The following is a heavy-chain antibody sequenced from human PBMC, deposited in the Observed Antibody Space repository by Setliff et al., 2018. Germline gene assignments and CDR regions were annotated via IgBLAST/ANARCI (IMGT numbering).Heavy chain of an antibody. CDR3: ARERMYYNFWSGYSDY. V-gene: IGHV4-39*07. D-gene: IGHD3-3*01. CDR1: GGSISSGNYY. Sequence: TSETLSLTCTVSGGSISSGNYYWGWIRQPPGKGLEWIGSIYYSGSTYYNPSLKSRVTISVDTSKNHFSLKLSSVTAADTAVYYCARERMYYNFWSGYSDYWGQGTLVTVSS. J-gene: IGHJ4*02. CDR2: IYYSGST.